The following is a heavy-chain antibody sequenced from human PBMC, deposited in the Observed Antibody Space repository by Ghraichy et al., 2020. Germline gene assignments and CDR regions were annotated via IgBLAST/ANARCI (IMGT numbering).Heavy chain of an antibody. CDR3: ASDYASGSYSLGY. CDR1: GFTVSSNY. CDR2: IYSGGRT. J-gene: IGHJ4*02. Sequence: GGSLRLSCAASGFTVSSNYMSWVRQAPGKGLEWVSVIYSGGRTYYADSVKGRFTISRDNYKNTLYLQMNGLTAEDTAVYYCASDYASGSYSLGYWGQGTLVTVSS. D-gene: IGHD3-10*01. V-gene: IGHV3-66*01.